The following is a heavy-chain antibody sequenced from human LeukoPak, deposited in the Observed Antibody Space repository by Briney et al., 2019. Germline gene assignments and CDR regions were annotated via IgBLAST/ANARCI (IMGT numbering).Heavy chain of an antibody. D-gene: IGHD3-3*01. Sequence: HPGGSLRLSCAASGFTFSSYAMSWVRQAPGKGLEWVSAISGSGGSTYYADSVKGRFTISRDNSKNTLYLQMNSLRAEDTAVYYCAKVGDYDFWSGFDYWGQGTLVTASS. V-gene: IGHV3-23*01. CDR2: ISGSGGST. CDR3: AKVGDYDFWSGFDY. CDR1: GFTFSSYA. J-gene: IGHJ4*02.